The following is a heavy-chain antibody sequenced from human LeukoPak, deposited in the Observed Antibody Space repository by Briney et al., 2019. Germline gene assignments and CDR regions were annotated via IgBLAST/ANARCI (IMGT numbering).Heavy chain of an antibody. Sequence: SETLSLTCTVSGGSISSYYWSWIRQPPGKGLEWIGYIYYSGSTNYNPSLKSRVTISVDTSKNQFSLKLSSVTAADTAVYYCAVGATTPRYYYYYYMDVWGKGTTVTVSS. CDR2: IYYSGST. J-gene: IGHJ6*03. CDR1: GGSISSYY. V-gene: IGHV4-59*01. CDR3: AVGATTPRYYYYYYMDV. D-gene: IGHD1-26*01.